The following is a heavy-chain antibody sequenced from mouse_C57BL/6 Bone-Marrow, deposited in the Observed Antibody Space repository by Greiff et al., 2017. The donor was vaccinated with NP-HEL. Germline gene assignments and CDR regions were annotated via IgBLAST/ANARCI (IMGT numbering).Heavy chain of an antibody. V-gene: IGHV3-6*01. CDR2: ISYDGSN. J-gene: IGHJ1*03. CDR1: GYSITSGYY. D-gene: IGHD2-3*01. CDR3: ARYDGYYWYFDV. Sequence: EVHLVESGPGLVQPSQSLSLTCSVTGYSITSGYYWNWIRQFPGNKLEWMGYISYDGSNNYNPSLKNRISITRDTSENQFYLKLNSVTTEDTATYYCARYDGYYWYFDVWGTGTTVTVSS.